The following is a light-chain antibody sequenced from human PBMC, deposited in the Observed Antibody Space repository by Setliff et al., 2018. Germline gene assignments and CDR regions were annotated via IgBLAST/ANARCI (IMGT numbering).Light chain of an antibody. CDR3: LLYYGAAVV. V-gene: IGLV7-43*01. Sequence: QAVVTQEPSVTVSPGGTVTLTCASSTGTVTRTNYANWFQQKPGLPPRALIYSTDDKHSWTPARFSGSLLGDKAVLTLSGVQPGDEAEYYCLLYYGAAVVFGGGTKVTVL. J-gene: IGLJ2*01. CDR2: STD. CDR1: TGTVTRTNY.